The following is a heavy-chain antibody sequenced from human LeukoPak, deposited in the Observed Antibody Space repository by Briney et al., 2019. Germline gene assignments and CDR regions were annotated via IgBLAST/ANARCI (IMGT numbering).Heavy chain of an antibody. CDR3: AREPTIFGVGYYYYYGMDV. CDR2: ISSSSSTI. J-gene: IGHJ6*02. V-gene: IGHV3-48*02. CDR1: GFTFSSYS. D-gene: IGHD3-3*01. Sequence: PGGSLRLSCAASGFTFSSYSMNWVRQAPGKGLEWVSYISSSSSTIYYADSVKGRFTISRDNAKNSLYLQVNSLRDEDTAVYYCAREPTIFGVGYYYYYGMDVWGQGTTVTVSS.